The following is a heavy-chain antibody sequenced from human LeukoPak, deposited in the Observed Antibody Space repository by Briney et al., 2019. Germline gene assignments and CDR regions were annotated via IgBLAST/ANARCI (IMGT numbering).Heavy chain of an antibody. CDR1: GFTFSSYA. Sequence: PGGSLRLSCAASGFTFSSYAMSWVRQAPGKGLEWVSAISGSGGSTYYADSVKGRFTISRDNSKNTLYLQMNSLRAVDTAVYYCAKLMYSSSSRSDYWGQGTLVTVSS. D-gene: IGHD6-6*01. J-gene: IGHJ4*02. V-gene: IGHV3-23*01. CDR3: AKLMYSSSSRSDY. CDR2: ISGSGGST.